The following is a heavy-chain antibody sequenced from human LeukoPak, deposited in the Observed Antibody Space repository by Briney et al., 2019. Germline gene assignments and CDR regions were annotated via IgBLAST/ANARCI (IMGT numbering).Heavy chain of an antibody. CDR3: TTAPLTTVTSLDY. V-gene: IGHV3-15*01. Sequence: GGSLRLSCAASGFTFSNAWMSWVRQATGKGLEWVGRIKSKTDGGTTDYAAPVKGRFTISRDDSKNTLYLQMNSLKTEDTAVYYCTTAPLTTVTSLDYWGQGTLVTVSS. D-gene: IGHD4-17*01. J-gene: IGHJ4*02. CDR1: GFTFSNAW. CDR2: IKSKTDGGTT.